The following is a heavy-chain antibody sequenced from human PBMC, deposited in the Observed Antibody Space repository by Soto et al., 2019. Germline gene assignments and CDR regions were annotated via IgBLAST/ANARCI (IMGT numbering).Heavy chain of an antibody. J-gene: IGHJ6*02. V-gene: IGHV3-30-3*01. CDR3: ARGDREDILVVVGARPGEYGIDI. CDR1: GGTFGNHA. Sequence: GGPQRLSYPASGGTFGNHARHLVSQAPGEGLECLAVIAYDGSNAFYRDSVKGRFTVSRDNSKNTLYLHMDSLRSEDTGVYYCARGDREDILVVVGARPGEYGIDIWGQGTTVTVSS. D-gene: IGHD2-15*01. CDR2: IAYDGSNA.